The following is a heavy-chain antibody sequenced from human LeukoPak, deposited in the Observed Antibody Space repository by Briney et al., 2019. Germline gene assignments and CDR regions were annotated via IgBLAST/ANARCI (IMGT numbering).Heavy chain of an antibody. J-gene: IGHJ6*02. CDR3: ARQLSQFGVVTLHYYYYGMDV. V-gene: IGHV3-21*01. CDR2: ISSSSYI. Sequence: QLVESGGGLVQPGGSLRLSCAASGFTFSSYSMNWVRQAPGKGLEWVSSISSSSYIYYADSVKGRFTISRDNAKNSLYLQMNSLRAEDTAVYYCARQLSQFGVVTLHYYYYGMDVWGQGTTVTVSS. CDR1: GFTFSSYS. D-gene: IGHD3-3*01.